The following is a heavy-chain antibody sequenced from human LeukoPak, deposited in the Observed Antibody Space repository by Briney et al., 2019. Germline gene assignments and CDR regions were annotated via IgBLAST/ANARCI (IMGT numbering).Heavy chain of an antibody. CDR2: IKSKTDGGTT. V-gene: IGHV3-15*01. CDR3: TTDTDYYGSGSYYIYYYYYGMDV. CDR1: GFTFSNAR. J-gene: IGHJ6*04. Sequence: PGGSLRLSCAASGFTFSNARMSWVRQAPGKGLEWVGRIKSKTDGGTTDYAAPVKGRFTISRDDSKNTLYLQMNSLKTEDTAVYYCTTDTDYYGSGSYYIYYYYYGMDVWGKGTTVTVSS. D-gene: IGHD3-10*01.